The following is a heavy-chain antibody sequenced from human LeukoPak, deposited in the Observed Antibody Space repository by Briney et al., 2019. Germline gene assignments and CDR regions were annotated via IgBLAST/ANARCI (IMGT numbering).Heavy chain of an antibody. V-gene: IGHV3-30*19. CDR3: ARDIYGYSYGYEFQH. CDR2: ISYDGSNK. D-gene: IGHD5-18*01. J-gene: IGHJ1*01. CDR1: GFTFSSYA. Sequence: GGSLRLSCTAPGFTFSSYAIHWIRQAPGKGLEWVAVISYDGSNKYYADSVKGRFTISRDNSKNTLYLQMNSLRAEDTAVYYCARDIYGYSYGYEFQHWGQGTLVTVSS.